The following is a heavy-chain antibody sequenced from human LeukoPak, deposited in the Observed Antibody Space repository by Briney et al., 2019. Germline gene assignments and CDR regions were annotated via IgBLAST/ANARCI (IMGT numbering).Heavy chain of an antibody. D-gene: IGHD2-15*01. CDR1: GFTFSVYG. V-gene: IGHV3-21*06. CDR3: ARDGSGSGDY. Sequence: GGSLRLSCAASGFTFSVYGMNWVRQAPGEGLEWVSSISSDSTNIYYVDSVKGRFTISRDNAENSVFLEMNSLRFEDTAAYYCARDGSGSGDYWGQGTLVTVSS. J-gene: IGHJ4*02. CDR2: ISSDSTNI.